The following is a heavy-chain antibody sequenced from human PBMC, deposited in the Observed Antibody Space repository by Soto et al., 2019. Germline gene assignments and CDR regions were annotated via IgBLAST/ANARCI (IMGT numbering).Heavy chain of an antibody. CDR3: ARVSARITIFGVVIWEKYYYYGMDV. D-gene: IGHD3-3*01. V-gene: IGHV1-18*01. Sequence: ASVKVSCKASGYTFTSYGISWVRQAPGQGLEWMGWISAYNGYTNYAQKLQGRVTMTTDTSTSTAYLELRSLRSDDTAVYYCARVSARITIFGVVIWEKYYYYGMDVWGQGTTVTVSS. J-gene: IGHJ6*02. CDR2: ISAYNGYT. CDR1: GYTFTSYG.